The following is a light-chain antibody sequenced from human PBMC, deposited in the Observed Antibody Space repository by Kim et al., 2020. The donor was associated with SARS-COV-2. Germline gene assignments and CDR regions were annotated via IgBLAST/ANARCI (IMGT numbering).Light chain of an antibody. Sequence: ELTQPPSVSVSPGQTASITCSGDKLGDKYACWYQQKPGQSPVLVIYQDSKRPSGIPERFSGSNSGNTATLTISGTQAMDEADYYCQAWDSTYVVFGGGTQLTVL. CDR1: KLGDKY. CDR2: QDS. V-gene: IGLV3-1*01. CDR3: QAWDSTYVV. J-gene: IGLJ2*01.